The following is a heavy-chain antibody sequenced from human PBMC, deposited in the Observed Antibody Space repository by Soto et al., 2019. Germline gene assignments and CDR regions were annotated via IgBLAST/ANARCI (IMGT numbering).Heavy chain of an antibody. J-gene: IGHJ2*01. CDR2: IIPIFGTA. D-gene: IGHD3-10*01. CDR3: ASSGVRNSPYWYFDL. CDR1: GGTFSSYA. V-gene: IGHV1-69*01. Sequence: QVQLVQSGAEVKKPGSSVPVSCKASGGTFSSYAISWVRQAPGQGLAWMGGIIPIFGTANYAQKFQGRVTITADESTSTAYMELSSLRSEDTAVYYCASSGVRNSPYWYFDLWGRGTLVTVSS.